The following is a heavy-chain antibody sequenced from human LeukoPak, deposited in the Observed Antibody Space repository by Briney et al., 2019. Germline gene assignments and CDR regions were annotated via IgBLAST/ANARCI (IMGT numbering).Heavy chain of an antibody. J-gene: IGHJ4*02. CDR3: AKSREWLVLGSIDY. V-gene: IGHV3-23*01. D-gene: IGHD6-19*01. CDR2: ISGSGGST. Sequence: GGSLRLSCAASGFTFSSYAMSWVRQAPGKGLEWVSAISGSGGSTYYADSVKGRFTISRDNSKNTLYLQMNSLRAEDTAVHYCAKSREWLVLGSIDYWGQGTLVTVSS. CDR1: GFTFSSYA.